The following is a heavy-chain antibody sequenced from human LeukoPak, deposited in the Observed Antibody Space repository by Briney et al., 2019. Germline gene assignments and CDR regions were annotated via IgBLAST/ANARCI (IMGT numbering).Heavy chain of an antibody. J-gene: IGHJ4*02. Sequence: PSETLSLTCTVSGGSMTNYYWHWIRQPAGKGLEWIGHIYGNGNTDFNPSLNSRLTISLDKSQNQFSLKLSSVTAADTAVYYCAREGIAVAGSNYWGQGTLVTVSS. CDR3: AREGIAVAGSNY. CDR1: GGSMTNYY. CDR2: IYGNGNT. D-gene: IGHD6-19*01. V-gene: IGHV4-4*07.